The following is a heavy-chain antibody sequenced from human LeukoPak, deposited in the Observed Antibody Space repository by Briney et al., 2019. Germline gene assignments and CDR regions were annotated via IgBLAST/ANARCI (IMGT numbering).Heavy chain of an antibody. CDR1: GGFISIYY. Sequence: SETPSLTCTVSGGFISIYYWSWIRQPPGKGLEWIASIYNSGSTGYNPSFKSRVTISGDTSKNQFSLKMNSVTAADTAVYYCTRDRELGFWGQGTLVTVSS. J-gene: IGHJ4*02. D-gene: IGHD1-26*01. CDR3: TRDRELGF. CDR2: IYNSGST. V-gene: IGHV4-59*01.